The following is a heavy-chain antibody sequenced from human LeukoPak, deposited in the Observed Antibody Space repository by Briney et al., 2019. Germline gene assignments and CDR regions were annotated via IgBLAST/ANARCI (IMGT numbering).Heavy chain of an antibody. CDR1: GGSLSGYY. Sequence: PSETLSLTCAVSGGSLSGYYWTWIRQPPGKGLEWIGEINHSGSTNYNPSLKSRVTISVDTSKNQFSLKLSSVTAADTAVYYCARAPPIPRSIAAAGYATNLWFDPWGQGTLVTVSS. V-gene: IGHV4-34*01. D-gene: IGHD6-13*01. CDR3: ARAPPIPRSIAAAGYATNLWFDP. CDR2: INHSGST. J-gene: IGHJ5*02.